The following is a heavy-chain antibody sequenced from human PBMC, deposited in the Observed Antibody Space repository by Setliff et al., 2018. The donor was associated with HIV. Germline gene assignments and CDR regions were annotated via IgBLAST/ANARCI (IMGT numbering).Heavy chain of an antibody. D-gene: IGHD1-26*01. J-gene: IGHJ4*02. CDR2: IDPSGGST. V-gene: IGHV3-23*01. CDR3: ARELQWSRYSGREEEDY. CDR1: GFTFSNFG. Sequence: HPGGSLRLSCVASGFTFSNFGMSWVRQAPGKGLEWVSGIDPSGGSTSYADSVKGRLNISRDNSKNSLYLQMNRLRAEDTAVYYCARELQWSRYSGREEEDYWGQGTLVTVSS.